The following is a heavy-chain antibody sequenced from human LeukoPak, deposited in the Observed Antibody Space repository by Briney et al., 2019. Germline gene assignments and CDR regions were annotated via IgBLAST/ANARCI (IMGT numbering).Heavy chain of an antibody. D-gene: IGHD3-9*01. CDR2: ISSYNGYT. CDR3: ARDWDYDILTGYYYFFDY. Sequence: AAVKVSCKASGYTFSRYGISWVRQAPGQGLEWMGWISSYNGYTNYAQKLQGRVTMTTDTSTSTAYMELRSLRSDDTAVYYCARDWDYDILTGYYYFFDYWGQGALLAVSS. CDR1: GYTFSRYG. J-gene: IGHJ4*02. V-gene: IGHV1-18*01.